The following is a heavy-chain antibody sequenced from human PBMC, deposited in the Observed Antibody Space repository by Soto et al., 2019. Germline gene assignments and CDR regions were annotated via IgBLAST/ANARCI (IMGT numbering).Heavy chain of an antibody. J-gene: IGHJ4*02. CDR1: GYTFTSYA. Sequence: VASVKVSCKASGYTFTSYAMHWVRQAPGQRLEWMGWINAGNGNTKYSQKFQGRVTITRDTSASTAYMELSSLRSEDTAVYYCARDSSTYSGSYSVYFDYWGQGTLVTVSS. D-gene: IGHD1-26*01. CDR2: INAGNGNT. CDR3: ARDSSTYSGSYSVYFDY. V-gene: IGHV1-3*01.